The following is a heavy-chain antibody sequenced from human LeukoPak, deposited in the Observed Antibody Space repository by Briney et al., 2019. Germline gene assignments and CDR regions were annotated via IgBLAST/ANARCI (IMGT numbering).Heavy chain of an antibody. Sequence: PSETLSLTCTVSGGSISTSNYYWGWIRQPPGKGLEWIGNIFYSGSTYYNPSLKSRVTISVDTSKNQFSLKLSSVTAADTAVYYCARETRWCTNGVCYSRSWFDPWGQGTLVTVSS. CDR3: ARETRWCTNGVCYSRSWFDP. CDR2: IFYSGST. J-gene: IGHJ5*02. V-gene: IGHV4-39*07. D-gene: IGHD2-8*01. CDR1: GGSISTSNYY.